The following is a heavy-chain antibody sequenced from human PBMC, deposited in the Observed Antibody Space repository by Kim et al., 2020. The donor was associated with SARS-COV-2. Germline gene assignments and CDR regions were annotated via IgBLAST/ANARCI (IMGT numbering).Heavy chain of an antibody. V-gene: IGHV1-69*01. D-gene: IGHD6-13*01. Sequence: AQKCQGRVTITADESTSTAYMELSSLRSEDTAVYYCARDGSSSWSRIHFDYWGQGTLVTVSS. J-gene: IGHJ4*02. CDR3: ARDGSSSWSRIHFDY.